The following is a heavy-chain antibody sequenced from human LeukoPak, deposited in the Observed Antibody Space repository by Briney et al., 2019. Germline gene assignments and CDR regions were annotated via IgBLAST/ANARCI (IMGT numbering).Heavy chain of an antibody. Sequence: GGSLRLSCAASGFTFSSYDMHWVRQAPGKGLEWVAIISYDGSNNYYADSVKGRFTISRDNSKNTLYLQMNSLRAEDAAVYYCAPVYYGSSWLTGYGVDVWGQGTTVTVSS. V-gene: IGHV3-30-3*01. CDR3: APVYYGSSWLTGYGVDV. CDR1: GFTFSSYD. D-gene: IGHD6-13*01. CDR2: ISYDGSNN. J-gene: IGHJ6*02.